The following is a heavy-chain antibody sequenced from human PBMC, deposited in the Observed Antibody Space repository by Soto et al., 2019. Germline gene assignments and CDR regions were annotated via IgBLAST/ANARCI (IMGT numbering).Heavy chain of an antibody. J-gene: IGHJ6*02. CDR1: GFTFSSYW. Sequence: EVQLVESGGGLVQPGGSLRLSCVDSGFTFSSYWMSWVRQAPVKGLEWVGNIKRDGSEENYVDSVKGRFTISRDNAKNSRYLQMNSLRVEDTAVYYCARIAASGRGWDVWGQGTSVVVSS. CDR2: IKRDGSEE. V-gene: IGHV3-7*01. D-gene: IGHD6-13*01. CDR3: ARIAASGRGWDV.